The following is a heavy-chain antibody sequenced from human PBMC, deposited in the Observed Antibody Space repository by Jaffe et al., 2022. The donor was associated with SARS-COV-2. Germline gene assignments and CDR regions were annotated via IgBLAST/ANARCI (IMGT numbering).Heavy chain of an antibody. CDR2: ISSSGSTI. CDR3: ARDLYSDFGDYYDSSGHYAKAFDI. J-gene: IGHJ3*02. D-gene: IGHD3-22*01. V-gene: IGHV3-11*01. CDR1: GFTFSDYY. Sequence: QVQLVESGGGLVKPGGSLRLSCAASGFTFSDYYMSWIRQAPGKGLEWVSYISSSGSTIYYADSVKGRFTISRDNAKNSLYLQMNSLRAEDTAVYYCARDLYSDFGDYYDSSGHYAKAFDIWGQGTMVTVSS.